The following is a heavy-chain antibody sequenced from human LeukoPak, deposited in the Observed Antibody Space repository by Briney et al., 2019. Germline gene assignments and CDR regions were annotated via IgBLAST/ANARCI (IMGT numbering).Heavy chain of an antibody. Sequence: ASVKVSCKASGYTFTSYGISWVRQAPGQGLEWMGWMNPNSGNTGYAQKFQGRVTMTRNTSISTAYMELSSLRSEDTAVYYCAREGQSIGTYYYDSSGYYYDAFDIWGQGTMVTVSS. D-gene: IGHD3-22*01. CDR2: MNPNSGNT. J-gene: IGHJ3*02. V-gene: IGHV1-8*02. CDR1: GYTFTSYG. CDR3: AREGQSIGTYYYDSSGYYYDAFDI.